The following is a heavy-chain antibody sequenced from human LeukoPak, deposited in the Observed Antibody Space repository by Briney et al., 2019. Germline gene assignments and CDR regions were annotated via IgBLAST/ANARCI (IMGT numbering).Heavy chain of an antibody. Sequence: SETLSLTCAVYGGSASGYYWSWIRQPPGKGLECIGEISHRGRTNYNPSLKGRVTMSVDTPKNQFALKVNSVTAADTAVYYCARIPLYFLEPFDYWGQGILVTVSS. J-gene: IGHJ4*02. CDR2: ISHRGRT. CDR1: GGSASGYY. V-gene: IGHV4-34*01. CDR3: ARIPLYFLEPFDY. D-gene: IGHD3-3*01.